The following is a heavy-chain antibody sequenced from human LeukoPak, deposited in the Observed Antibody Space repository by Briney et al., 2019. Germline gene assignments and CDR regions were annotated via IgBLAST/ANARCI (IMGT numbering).Heavy chain of an antibody. CDR3: ARGGTGSTGFDY. J-gene: IGHJ4*02. V-gene: IGHV4-4*07. CDR2: IYASGSA. Sequence: PSETLSLTCTVSDGSLSSYYWTWIRQPAGKGLEWIGRIYASGSANYNPSLQSRVTMSVDTSKNQFSLKLSSVTAADTAVYYCARGGTGSTGFDYWGQGTLVTVSS. D-gene: IGHD1-7*01. CDR1: DGSLSSYY.